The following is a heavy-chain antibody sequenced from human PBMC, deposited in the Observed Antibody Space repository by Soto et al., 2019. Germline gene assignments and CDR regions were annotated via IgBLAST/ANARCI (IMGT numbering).Heavy chain of an antibody. CDR2: IWYDGSNK. CDR3: ARTWAEYCSGGSCETYYYGMDV. D-gene: IGHD2-15*01. J-gene: IGHJ6*02. CDR1: GFTFSSYG. V-gene: IGHV3-33*01. Sequence: QVQLVESGGGVVQPGRSLRLSCAASGFTFSSYGMHWVRQAPGKGLEWVAVIWYDGSNKYYADSVKGRFTISRDNSKNTLYLQMNSLRAEDTAVYYCARTWAEYCSGGSCETYYYGMDVWGQGTTVTVSS.